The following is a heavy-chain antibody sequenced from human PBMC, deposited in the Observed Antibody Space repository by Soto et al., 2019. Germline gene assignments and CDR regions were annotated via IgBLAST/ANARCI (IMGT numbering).Heavy chain of an antibody. CDR3: ANFYGDYAGGEFFQH. V-gene: IGHV3-23*01. D-gene: IGHD4-17*01. Sequence: HGGSLRLSCGSSAFRFSNYAMNWVRQAPGKGLEWVSAITGSGGSTYYADSVKGRFTISRDNSKNTLYLQMNSLRAEDTALYYCANFYGDYAGGEFFQHWGQGTLVTVSS. CDR2: ITGSGGST. CDR1: AFRFSNYA. J-gene: IGHJ1*01.